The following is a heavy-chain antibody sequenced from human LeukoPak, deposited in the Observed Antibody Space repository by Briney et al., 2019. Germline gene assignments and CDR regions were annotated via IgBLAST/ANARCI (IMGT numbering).Heavy chain of an antibody. CDR3: ARGGHFEY. J-gene: IGHJ4*02. CDR2: TYYRSRWYY. D-gene: IGHD6-25*01. CDR1: GDGVSSDSSA. Sequence: SQTLSLTCAISGDGVSSDSSAWNWFRQSPSRGLEWLGRTYYRSRWYYDYAVSVKSRITINPDTSNNQFSLQLNSVTPEDTAVYYCARGGHFEYWGQGTLVTVSS. V-gene: IGHV6-1*01.